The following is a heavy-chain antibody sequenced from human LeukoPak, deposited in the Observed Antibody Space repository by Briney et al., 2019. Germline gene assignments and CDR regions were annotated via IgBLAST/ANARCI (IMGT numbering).Heavy chain of an antibody. CDR3: ARGIPPLTTVTTFDY. V-gene: IGHV3-7*01. CDR1: GFTLSSYW. J-gene: IGHJ4*02. D-gene: IGHD4-11*01. CDR2: IKQDGSEK. Sequence: PGGSLRLSCAASGFTLSSYWMSWVRQAPGKGLEWVANIKQDGSEKYYVDSVKGRFTISRDNGKNSLYLQMNSLRAEDTAVYYCARGIPPLTTVTTFDYWGQGTLVTVSS.